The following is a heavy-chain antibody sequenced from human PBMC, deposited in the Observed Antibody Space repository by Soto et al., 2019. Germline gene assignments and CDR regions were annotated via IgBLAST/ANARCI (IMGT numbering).Heavy chain of an antibody. D-gene: IGHD3-22*01. CDR2: IYYSGST. Sequence: QVQLQESGPGLVKPSQTLSLTCTVSGGSISSGDYYWSWIRQPPGKCLEWIGYIYYSGSTYYNPSLKSRVTIAVDTSKNQFSLKLSSVTAADTAVYYCARVSITMIVVVFDYWGQGTLVTVSS. CDR1: GGSISSGDYY. CDR3: ARVSITMIVVVFDY. J-gene: IGHJ4*02. V-gene: IGHV4-30-4*01.